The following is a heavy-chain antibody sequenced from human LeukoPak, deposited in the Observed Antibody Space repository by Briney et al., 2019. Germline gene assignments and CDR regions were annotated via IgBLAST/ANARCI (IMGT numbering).Heavy chain of an antibody. D-gene: IGHD1-26*01. CDR2: ISWNSGSI. CDR3: AKEGVGATMDY. J-gene: IGHJ4*02. V-gene: IGHV3-9*03. CDR1: GFTFDDYA. Sequence: PGGSLRLSCAASGFTFDDYAMHWVRQAPGKGLGWVSGISWNSGSIGYADSVKGRFTISRDNAKNSLYLQMNSLRAEDMALYYCAKEGVGATMDYWGQGTLVTISS.